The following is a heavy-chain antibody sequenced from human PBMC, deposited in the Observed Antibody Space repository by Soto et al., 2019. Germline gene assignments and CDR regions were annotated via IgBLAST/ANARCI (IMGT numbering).Heavy chain of an antibody. Sequence: PGGSLRLSCAASGFTFSSYGMHWVRQAPGKGLEWVAVIWYDGSNKYYADSVKGRFTISRDNSKNTLYLQMNSLRAEDTAVYYCARVPRLAVAGPGEFDPWGQGTLVTVSS. D-gene: IGHD6-19*01. J-gene: IGHJ5*02. CDR3: ARVPRLAVAGPGEFDP. V-gene: IGHV3-33*01. CDR2: IWYDGSNK. CDR1: GFTFSSYG.